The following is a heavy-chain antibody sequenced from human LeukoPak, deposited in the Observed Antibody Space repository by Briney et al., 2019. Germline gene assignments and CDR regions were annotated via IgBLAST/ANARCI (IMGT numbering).Heavy chain of an antibody. CDR2: IYHSGST. V-gene: IGHV4-38-2*01. CDR3: ATQLTGLELRRSLVY. D-gene: IGHD1-7*01. J-gene: IGHJ4*02. CDR1: GYSISSGYY. Sequence: LSETLSLTCAVSGYSISSGYYWGWIRQPPGKGLEWIGSIYHSGSTYYNPSLKSRVTISVDTSKNQFSLKLSSVTAADTAVYYCATQLTGLELRRSLVYWGQGTLVTVSS.